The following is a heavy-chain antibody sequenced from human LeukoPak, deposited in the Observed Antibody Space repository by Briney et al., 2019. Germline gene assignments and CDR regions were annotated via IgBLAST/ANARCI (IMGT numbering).Heavy chain of an antibody. CDR3: ARDPTSGSYRDTIDY. CDR2: INSDGSST. D-gene: IGHD1-26*01. V-gene: IGHV3-74*01. J-gene: IGHJ4*02. Sequence: PGGSLRLSRAASGFTFSSYWMHWVRQAPGKGLVWVSRINSDGSSTSYADSVKGRFTISRDNAKNTLYLQMNSLRAEDTAVYYCARDPTSGSYRDTIDYWGQGTLVTVSS. CDR1: GFTFSSYW.